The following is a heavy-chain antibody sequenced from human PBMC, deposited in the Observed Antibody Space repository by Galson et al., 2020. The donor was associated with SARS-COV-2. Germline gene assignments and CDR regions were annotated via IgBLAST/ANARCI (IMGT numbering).Heavy chain of an antibody. CDR3: AREGIWGYYDSTGYYPLDS. CDR1: GYIFTTYG. J-gene: IGHJ4*02. CDR2: ISADTHDI. V-gene: IGHV1-18*01. Sequence: ASVKVSCKASGYIFTTYGISWVRQAPGQGLEWMGRISADTHDINYSQNLQGRVTLTTDSATSTAYMELRSLRSDDTAVYYCAREGIWGYYDSTGYYPLDSWGQGTLVTVSS. D-gene: IGHD3-22*01.